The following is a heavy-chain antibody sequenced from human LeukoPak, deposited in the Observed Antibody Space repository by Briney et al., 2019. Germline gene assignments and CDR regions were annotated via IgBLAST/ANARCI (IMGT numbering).Heavy chain of an antibody. V-gene: IGHV3-7*01. CDR2: INHDATEK. CDR1: GFSFDSYW. J-gene: IGHJ4*02. CDR3: AKVGHTSGYYRSFVGTRGITIQIDS. Sequence: PGGSLRLSCVASGFSFDSYWMNWVRQAPGRGLEWVANINHDATEKYYADSVKGRFTISRDNSKNTLYLQMNSLRAEDTAVYYCAKVGHTSGYYRSFVGTRGITIQIDSWGQGTLVTVSS. D-gene: IGHD3-22*01.